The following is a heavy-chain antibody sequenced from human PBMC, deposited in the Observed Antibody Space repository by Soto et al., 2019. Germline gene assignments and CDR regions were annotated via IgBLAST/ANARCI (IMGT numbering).Heavy chain of an antibody. D-gene: IGHD3-22*01. CDR2: IDWDDDK. J-gene: IGHJ4*02. CDR1: GFSLSTSAMR. CDR3: ARIPYESSGYYYFDY. Sequence: GPTLVNPTQTLTLTCTFSGFSLSTSAMRVSWIRQPPGKALEWLARIDWDDDKFYSTSLRTRLSISKDTSKSQVVLTMTNMDPVDTATYYCARIPYESSGYYYFDYWGQGTLVTVSS. V-gene: IGHV2-70*04.